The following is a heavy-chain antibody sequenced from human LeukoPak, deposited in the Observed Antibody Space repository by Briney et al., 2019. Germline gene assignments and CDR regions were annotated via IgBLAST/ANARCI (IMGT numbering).Heavy chain of an antibody. V-gene: IGHV4-59*11. Sequence: SETLSLTCTVSGGSISSHYWSWIRQPPGKGLEWIGYIYYSGSTNYNPCLKSRVTISVDTSKNQFSLKLSSVTAADTAVYYCARDRGDSRPLDYWGQGTLVTVSS. CDR1: GGSISSHY. J-gene: IGHJ4*02. D-gene: IGHD3-10*01. CDR3: ARDRGDSRPLDY. CDR2: IYYSGST.